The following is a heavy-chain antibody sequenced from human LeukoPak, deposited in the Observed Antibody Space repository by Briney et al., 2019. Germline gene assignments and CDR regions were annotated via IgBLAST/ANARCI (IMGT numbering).Heavy chain of an antibody. J-gene: IGHJ4*02. Sequence: GGSLRLSCAASGFTVSSNYMSWVRQAPGKGLEWVSVIYSDGSTDDADSVKVRFTISRDKSKNTLYLQRNSLRVEDTAVYYCAAPQRDGYNSRQFDYWGQGTLVTVSS. V-gene: IGHV3-66*01. CDR1: GFTVSSNY. D-gene: IGHD5-24*01. CDR2: IYSDGST. CDR3: AAPQRDGYNSRQFDY.